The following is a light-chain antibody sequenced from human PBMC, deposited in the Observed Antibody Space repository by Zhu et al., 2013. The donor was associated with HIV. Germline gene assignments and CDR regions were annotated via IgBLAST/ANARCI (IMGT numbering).Light chain of an antibody. J-gene: IGKJ2*01. CDR1: QSISSGY. Sequence: EIVLTQSPGTLSLSPGERATLSCRASQSISSGYLAWYQQKPGQAPRLLIYGASFRPTGIPGRFSGSGSGTDFTLTISRLEPEDFAVYYCQQYGGSPLYTFGQGTKLEIK. V-gene: IGKV3-20*01. CDR3: QQYGGSPLYT. CDR2: GAS.